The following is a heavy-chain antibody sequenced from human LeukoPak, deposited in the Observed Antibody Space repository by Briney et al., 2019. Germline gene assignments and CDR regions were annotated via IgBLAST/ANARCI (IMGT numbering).Heavy chain of an antibody. J-gene: IGHJ3*02. D-gene: IGHD3-10*01. CDR2: IIPIFGTA. CDR3: ARERLWFGELFHTDAFDI. Sequence: GSSVKVSCKASGGTFSSYDISWVRQAPGQGLEWMGRIIPIFGTANYAQKFQGRVTITTDESTSTAYMELSSLRSEDTAVYYCARERLWFGELFHTDAFDIWGQGTMVTVSS. V-gene: IGHV1-69*05. CDR1: GGTFSSYD.